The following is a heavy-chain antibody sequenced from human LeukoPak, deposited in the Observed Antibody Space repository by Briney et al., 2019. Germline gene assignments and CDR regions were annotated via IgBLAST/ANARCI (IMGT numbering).Heavy chain of an antibody. J-gene: IGHJ3*02. CDR1: GFTFSDYY. V-gene: IGHV3-11*01. Sequence: GGSLRLSCAASGFTFSDYYRSWIRPAPGKGLEWVSYITSSGSTIYYADSMKGRFTISRDNAKHSLFLQLDSLRAEDTAVYYCARIGRPAAFDIWGQGTLVIVSS. CDR3: ARIGRPAAFDI. CDR2: ITSSGSTI. D-gene: IGHD6-6*01.